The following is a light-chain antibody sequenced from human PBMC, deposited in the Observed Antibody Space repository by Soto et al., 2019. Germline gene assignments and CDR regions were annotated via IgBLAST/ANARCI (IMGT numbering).Light chain of an antibody. Sequence: QSALTQPASVSGSPGQSITISCTGTSSDVGNYNLVSWYQQHPGKAPKLMIYEGSKRPSGVSNRFSGSKSGNTASLTISGLQAEDDADYYCCSYAGSSTAVFGGGTQLTVL. V-gene: IGLV2-23*01. CDR2: EGS. CDR1: SSDVGNYNL. J-gene: IGLJ7*01. CDR3: CSYAGSSTAV.